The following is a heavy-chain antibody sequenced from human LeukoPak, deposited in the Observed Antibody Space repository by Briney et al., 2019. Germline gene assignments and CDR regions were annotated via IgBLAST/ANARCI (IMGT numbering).Heavy chain of an antibody. J-gene: IGHJ4*02. V-gene: IGHV3-21*01. CDR2: ISSSNSYI. Sequence: PRGSMRLSSAAYGLTLTSHTTNCDSPPPGNGLEWDSSISSSNSYIYYADSVKGQFTISRDNAKNSLYLQMNSLRAEDTAVYYCARDLTWLVRGFDYWGQGTLVTVYS. D-gene: IGHD6-19*01. CDR1: GLTLTSHT. CDR3: ARDLTWLVRGFDY.